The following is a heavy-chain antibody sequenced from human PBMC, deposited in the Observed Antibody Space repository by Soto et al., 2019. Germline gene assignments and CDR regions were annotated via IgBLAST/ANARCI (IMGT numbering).Heavy chain of an antibody. CDR1: DGSIINHY. Sequence: SQTLSLTCTVSDGSIINHYWSWIMQQTGKGLEWMGYIYYSGSTNYNPSLKSRVTISVDTSKNQFSLKLSSVTAADTAVYYCARGRPAATDAFDIWGQGTMVTVSS. J-gene: IGHJ3*02. CDR2: IYYSGST. V-gene: IGHV4-59*08. CDR3: ARGRPAATDAFDI. D-gene: IGHD2-2*01.